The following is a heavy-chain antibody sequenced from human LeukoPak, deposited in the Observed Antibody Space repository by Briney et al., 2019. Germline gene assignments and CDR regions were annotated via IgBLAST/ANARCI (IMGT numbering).Heavy chain of an antibody. D-gene: IGHD3-22*01. J-gene: IGHJ6*03. CDR2: IYYSGST. V-gene: IGHV4-59*01. CDR1: GGSISSYY. CDR3: ARAADDSSGYYYSRGTSYYYYYMDV. Sequence: SETLSLTCTVSGGSISSYYWSWIRQPPGKGLEWIGYIYYSGSTNYNPSLKSRVTISVDTSKNQFSLKLSSVTAADTAVYYCARAADDSSGYYYSRGTSYYYYYMDVWGKGTTVTVSS.